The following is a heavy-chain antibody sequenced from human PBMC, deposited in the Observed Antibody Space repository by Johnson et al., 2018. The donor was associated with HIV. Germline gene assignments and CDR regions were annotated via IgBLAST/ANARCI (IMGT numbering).Heavy chain of an antibody. D-gene: IGHD3-10*01. Sequence: VQLVESGGGLVQPGGSLRLSCAASGFTFSSYAMSWVRQAPGKGLEWVAVVADDGGYKDYADSVKGRFTVSRDNSRDTLYLQMNSLRSEDTAVYYCTTDGAITMVRGVIGEGKAFDIWGQGTMVTVSS. J-gene: IGHJ3*02. CDR1: GFTFSSYA. CDR3: TTDGAITMVRGVIGEGKAFDI. CDR2: VADDGGYK. V-gene: IGHV3-30*03.